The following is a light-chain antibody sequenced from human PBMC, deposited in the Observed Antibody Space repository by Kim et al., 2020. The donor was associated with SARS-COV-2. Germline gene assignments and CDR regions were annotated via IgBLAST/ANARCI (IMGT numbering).Light chain of an antibody. CDR3: QQYDNWPPWT. CDR1: QSVYNN. CDR2: GAS. V-gene: IGKV3-15*01. J-gene: IGKJ1*01. Sequence: SLGGRATLFCRARQSVYNNLAWYQQKPGQAPRLLIYGASTRATGIPARFSGSGSGTEFTLTISSLQSEDFATYYCQQYDNWPPWTFGQGTKVDIK.